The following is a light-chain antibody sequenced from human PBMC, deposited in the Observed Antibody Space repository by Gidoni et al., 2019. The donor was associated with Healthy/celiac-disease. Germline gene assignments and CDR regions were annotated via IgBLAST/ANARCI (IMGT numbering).Light chain of an antibody. CDR1: QSVYKY. J-gene: IGKJ1*01. CDR2: GAS. V-gene: IGKV3-11*01. Sequence: EIVLTQSPATLSFSPGERATLSCRASQSVYKYSAWSQQKPGQAPRLLIYGASNRATGIPARFSGSGSGTDFTLTISSLEPEDFAVYYCQQRSNWPRGTFGQGTKVDIK. CDR3: QQRSNWPRGT.